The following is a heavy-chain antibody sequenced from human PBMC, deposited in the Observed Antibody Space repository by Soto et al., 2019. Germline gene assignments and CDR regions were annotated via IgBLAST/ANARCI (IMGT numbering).Heavy chain of an antibody. J-gene: IGHJ5*02. CDR3: ARGLGSFFTFYL. V-gene: IGHV3-9*01. D-gene: IGHD6-6*01. CDR1: GFTFDDYA. CDR2: ISGDSGTI. Sequence: GGSLRLSCVASGFTFDDYAVHWVRQGPGKGLEWVSGISGDSGTIGYGDSVKGRFTISRDNAKNSLLLRLNSLRTEDTAVYYCARGLGSFFTFYLWGLGTLVTVSS.